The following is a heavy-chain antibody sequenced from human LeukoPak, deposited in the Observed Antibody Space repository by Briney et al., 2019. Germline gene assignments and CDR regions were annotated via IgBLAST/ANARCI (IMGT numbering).Heavy chain of an antibody. CDR1: GYTFTGYY. CDR2: INPNSVGT. D-gene: IGHD3-3*01. CDR3: ARDLSAYYDFWSGCMDS. V-gene: IGHV1-2*02. Sequence: ASVKVSCKPSGYTFTGYYMHWVRQAPGQGLEWMGWINPNSVGTNYAQKFQGRVTMTSDTSISTAYMELSRLRSEDTAVYSCARDLSAYYDFWSGCMDSWGQGTLVTVSS. J-gene: IGHJ4*02.